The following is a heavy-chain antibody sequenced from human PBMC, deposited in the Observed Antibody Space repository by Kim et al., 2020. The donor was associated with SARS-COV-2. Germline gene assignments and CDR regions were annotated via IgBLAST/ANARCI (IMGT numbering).Heavy chain of an antibody. Sequence: SETLSLTCTVSGGSISSSSYYWGWIRQPPGKGLEWIGSIYYIGSTYYNPSLKSRVPISVDTSKNQFSLNLSSLTAADTAVYYGSRHGDDYIWGSYRYSFDHWGQGTLVTVSS. CDR3: SRHGDDYIWGSYRYSFDH. J-gene: IGHJ4*02. CDR2: IYYIGST. D-gene: IGHD3-16*02. V-gene: IGHV4-39*01. CDR1: GGSISSSSYY.